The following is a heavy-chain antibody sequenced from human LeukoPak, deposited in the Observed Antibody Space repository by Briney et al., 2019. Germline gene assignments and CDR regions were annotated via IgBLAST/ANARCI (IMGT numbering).Heavy chain of an antibody. CDR2: IYYSGST. D-gene: IGHD3-10*01. J-gene: IGHJ5*02. CDR1: GGSISSYY. Sequence: SETLSLTCTVSGGSISSYYWSWIRQPPGKGLEWIGYIYYSGSTNYNPSLKSRVTISVDTSKNQFSLKLSSVTAADTAVYYCASMVRGVITKNWFDPWGQGTLVTVSS. V-gene: IGHV4-59*08. CDR3: ASMVRGVITKNWFDP.